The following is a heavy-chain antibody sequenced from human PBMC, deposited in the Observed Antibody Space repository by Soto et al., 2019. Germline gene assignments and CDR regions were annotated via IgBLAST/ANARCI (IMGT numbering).Heavy chain of an antibody. D-gene: IGHD6-6*01. CDR1: GGSISSGDYY. J-gene: IGHJ6*02. CDR3: PSYRPIHYYYGMDV. V-gene: IGHV4-30-4*01. Sequence: SETLSLTCTVSGGSISSGDYYWTWSRQPRGKGLEWIGYIYYSGSTYYNPTLKRRVTISVDTSKNQFSLKLSAVAAAPTAFYYWPSYRPIHYYYGMDVWGQGTTVTVSS. CDR2: IYYSGST.